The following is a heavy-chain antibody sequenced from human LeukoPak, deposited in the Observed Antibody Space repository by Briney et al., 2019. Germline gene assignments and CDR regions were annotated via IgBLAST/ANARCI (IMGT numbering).Heavy chain of an antibody. V-gene: IGHV3-30*02. CDR3: ARDHSITGRPRDY. Sequence: GGSLRLSCTAPGFIFSNYGMHWVRQAPGKGLEWVAFIWYDGSNKYYGDSVKGRFTISRDNSKNTVWLQMNSLRPEDTAVYYCARDHSITGRPRDYWGQGTLATVSS. J-gene: IGHJ4*02. D-gene: IGHD6-6*01. CDR2: IWYDGSNK. CDR1: GFIFSNYG.